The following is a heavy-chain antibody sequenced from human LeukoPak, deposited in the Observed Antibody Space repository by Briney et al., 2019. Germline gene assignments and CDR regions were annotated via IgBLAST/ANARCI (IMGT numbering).Heavy chain of an antibody. J-gene: IGHJ4*02. CDR1: GFTFSDHY. CDR3: ARAGGSYDELDY. Sequence: GGSLRLSCAASGFTFSDHYMDWVRQAPGKGLEWVGRTRNKANSYTTEYAASVKGRFTISRDDSKNSLYLQMNSLKTEDTAVYYCARAGGSYDELDYWGQGTLVTVSS. V-gene: IGHV3-72*01. D-gene: IGHD1-26*01. CDR2: TRNKANSYTT.